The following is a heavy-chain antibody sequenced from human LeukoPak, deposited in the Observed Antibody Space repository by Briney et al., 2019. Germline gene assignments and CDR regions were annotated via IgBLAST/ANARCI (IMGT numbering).Heavy chain of an antibody. Sequence: SEILSLTCTVSGGSISSYYWSWIRQPPGKGLECIGYISYSGSTNYNPSLKSRVTISVDTSKKQFSLILSSVTAADTAVYYCARISNWFDPWGQGTLVTVSS. CDR1: GGSISSYY. J-gene: IGHJ5*02. CDR2: ISYSGST. V-gene: IGHV4-59*01. CDR3: ARISNWFDP.